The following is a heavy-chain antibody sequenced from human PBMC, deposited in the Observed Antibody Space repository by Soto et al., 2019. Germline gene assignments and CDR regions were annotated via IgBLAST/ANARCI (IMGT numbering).Heavy chain of an antibody. Sequence: PGGSLRLSCAASGFTFSSYSMNWVRQAPGKGLEWVSSISSSSSYIYYADSVKGRFTISRDNAKNSLYLQMNSLRAEDTAVYYCARSGYDSSGYYGFDYWGQGTLVTVS. CDR2: ISSSSSYI. CDR1: GFTFSSYS. D-gene: IGHD3-22*01. J-gene: IGHJ4*02. CDR3: ARSGYDSSGYYGFDY. V-gene: IGHV3-21*01.